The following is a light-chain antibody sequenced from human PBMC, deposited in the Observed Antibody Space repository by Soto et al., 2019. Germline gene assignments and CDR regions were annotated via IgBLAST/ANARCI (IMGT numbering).Light chain of an antibody. CDR3: HQYGSSPAT. Sequence: EIVLTQSPGTLSLSPGERATLSCRASQSVSSSYLAWYQQKPGQAPRLLIYGASSRATDIPDRYSGSGSGTDFTLTISRLEPEDFAVYYCHQYGSSPATFGQGTKVDIK. CDR1: QSVSSSY. V-gene: IGKV3-20*01. CDR2: GAS. J-gene: IGKJ1*01.